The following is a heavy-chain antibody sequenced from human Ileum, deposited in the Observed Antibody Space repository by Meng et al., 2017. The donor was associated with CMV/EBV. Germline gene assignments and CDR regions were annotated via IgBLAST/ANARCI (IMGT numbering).Heavy chain of an antibody. CDR1: GFTLSDAW. V-gene: IGHV3-15*01. D-gene: IGHD3-10*01. J-gene: IGHJ4*02. CDR2: IKSKADGGTA. Sequence: GFTLSDAWMNWVRQAPGKGLEWVGRIKSKADGGTADCAAPAKGRFTISRDDSKNTLSLQMNSLKTEDTAVYYCTTGAYGSGSYPFEHWGQGTLVTVSS. CDR3: TTGAYGSGSYPFEH.